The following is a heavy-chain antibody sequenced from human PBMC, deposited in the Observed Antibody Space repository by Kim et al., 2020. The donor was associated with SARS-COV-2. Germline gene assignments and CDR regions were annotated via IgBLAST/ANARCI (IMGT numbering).Heavy chain of an antibody. CDR3: VRDGGQYSGSYQLDY. J-gene: IGHJ4*02. CDR2: ISSSGSHI. V-gene: IGHV3-21*06. Sequence: GGSLRLSCAASGFTFSRYSMNWVRQAPGKGLEWVSYISSSGSHIYYADSMKGRFTISRDNAKNSLYLQMNSLTAEDAAVYYCVRDGGQYSGSYQLDYWGQGTLVTVSS. CDR1: GFTFSRYS. D-gene: IGHD1-26*01.